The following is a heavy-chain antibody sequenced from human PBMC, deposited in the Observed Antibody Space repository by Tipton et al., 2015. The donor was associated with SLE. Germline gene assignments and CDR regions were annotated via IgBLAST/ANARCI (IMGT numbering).Heavy chain of an antibody. D-gene: IGHD2-21*01. V-gene: IGHV4-34*01. CDR1: GGSFSGYY. J-gene: IGHJ6*02. CDR2: INDSGST. CDR3: AGGDCGGDCYTDYYGMDV. Sequence: TLSLTCAVYGGSFSGYYWSWIRQPPGKGLEWIGEINDSGSTNYNPSLKSRVTISADTSKNQFSLKLGSVTAADTAVYYCAGGDCGGDCYTDYYGMDVWGQGTTVTVSS.